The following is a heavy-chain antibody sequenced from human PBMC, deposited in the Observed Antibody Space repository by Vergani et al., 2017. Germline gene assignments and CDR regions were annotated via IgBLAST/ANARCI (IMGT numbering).Heavy chain of an antibody. CDR3: ARHKEQLVPGNYYYYYYMDV. J-gene: IGHJ6*03. D-gene: IGHD6-13*01. CDR1: GESFSDYY. Sequence: QVQLQQWGTGLLKPSETLSLTCAVYGESFSDYYWIWIRQPPGKGLEWIGTIYYSGSTYYNPSLKSRVTISVDTSKNQFSLKLNSVTAADTAVYYCARHKEQLVPGNYYYYYYMDVWGKGTTVTVSS. V-gene: IGHV4-34*01. CDR2: IYYSGST.